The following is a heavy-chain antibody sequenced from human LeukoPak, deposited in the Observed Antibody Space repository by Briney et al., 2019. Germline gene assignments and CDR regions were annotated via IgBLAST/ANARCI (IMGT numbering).Heavy chain of an antibody. CDR2: TTRDESEK. CDR3: AKSYSYYHMDD. Sequence: GGSLRLSCAASGFTFSRNGMHWVRQAPGKGLEWVAFTTRDESEKFYVDSVKGRFTTSRDNTKNTLYLQMNSLRGDDTAVYYCAKSYSYYHMDDWGKGTSVTVSS. V-gene: IGHV3-30-3*02. CDR1: GFTFSRNG. J-gene: IGHJ6*03.